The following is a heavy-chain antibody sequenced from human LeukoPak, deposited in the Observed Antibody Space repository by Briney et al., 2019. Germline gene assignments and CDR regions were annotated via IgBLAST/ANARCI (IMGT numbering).Heavy chain of an antibody. CDR2: ISWNSNII. Sequence: SLRLSCAASGFTYDDYAMHWVRQAPGKGLEWVSGISWNSNIIAYADAVKGRFTISRDNAKNSLYLQMNSLRAEDTTLYYCTKHKWGGGYNNASEYWGQGALVTVSS. D-gene: IGHD3-16*01. V-gene: IGHV3-9*01. J-gene: IGHJ4*02. CDR3: TKHKWGGGYNNASEY. CDR1: GFTYDDYA.